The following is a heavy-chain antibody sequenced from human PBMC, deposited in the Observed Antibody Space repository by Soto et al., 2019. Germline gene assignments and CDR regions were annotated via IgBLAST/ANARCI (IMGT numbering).Heavy chain of an antibody. CDR1: GYIFTSYG. CDR3: ARSWVTGKGGIDV. Sequence: QVQLVQSGAEVKKPGASVKVSFKTSGYIFTSYGLSWVRQAPGQGVEWMGWINGYTGNTNYAQKFQGRVTMTTDTSTNTAYLDLWTLISDDTAVYYCARSWVTGKGGIDVWGQGTTVTVSS. CDR2: INGYTGNT. J-gene: IGHJ6*02. V-gene: IGHV1-18*01. D-gene: IGHD3-16*01.